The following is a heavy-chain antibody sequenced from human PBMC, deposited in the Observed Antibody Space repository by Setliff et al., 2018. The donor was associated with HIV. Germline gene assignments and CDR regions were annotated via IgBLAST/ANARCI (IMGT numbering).Heavy chain of an antibody. J-gene: IGHJ4*02. CDR2: IYYSGSTYYYGGST. CDR1: GGSISSSIYY. CDR3: ARHDTEYSSYTIDY. V-gene: IGHV4-39*01. D-gene: IGHD6-6*01. Sequence: PSETLSLTCTVSGGSISSSIYYWGWIRQPPGKGLEWIGFIYYSGSTYYYGGSTYYNPSLKSRVTISVDTSKNQFSLKLSSVTAADTAVYYCARHDTEYSSYTIDYWGQGNLVTVSS.